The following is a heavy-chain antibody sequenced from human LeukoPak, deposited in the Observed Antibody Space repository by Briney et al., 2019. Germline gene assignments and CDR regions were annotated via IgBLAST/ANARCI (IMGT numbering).Heavy chain of an antibody. CDR2: ISAYNGNT. J-gene: IGHJ1*01. V-gene: IGHV1-18*01. CDR3: AKDSPESAAGIIQH. Sequence: ASVKVSCKASGYTFTSYGISWVRQAPGQGLEWMGWISAYNGNTNYAQKLQGRVTMTTDTSTSTAYMELRSLGSDDTAVYYCAKDSPESAAGIIQHWGQGTLVTVSS. CDR1: GYTFTSYG. D-gene: IGHD6-13*01.